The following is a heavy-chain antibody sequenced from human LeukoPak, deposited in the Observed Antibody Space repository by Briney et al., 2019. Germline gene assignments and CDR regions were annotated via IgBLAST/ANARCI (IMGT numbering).Heavy chain of an antibody. CDR3: ARGRFYDSSGYYYGGYFDY. CDR1: GGSFSSSY. CDR2: INLSGST. D-gene: IGHD3-22*01. V-gene: IGHV4-34*01. J-gene: IGHJ4*02. Sequence: NPSETLSLTCAVYGGSFSSSYWSWVRQPPGKGLEWIGEINLSGSTNNNPSLKSRVTISVDTSKNQFSLKLSSVTAADTAMYYCARGRFYDSSGYYYGGYFDYWGQGTLVTVSS.